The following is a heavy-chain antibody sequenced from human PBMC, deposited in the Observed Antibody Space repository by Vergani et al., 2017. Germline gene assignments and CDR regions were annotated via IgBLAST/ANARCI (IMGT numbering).Heavy chain of an antibody. D-gene: IGHD6-13*01. CDR3: AKGPGKQLVLANFRYYYYMDV. CDR2: IIPIFGTA. V-gene: IGHV1-69*01. J-gene: IGHJ6*03. Sequence: QVQLVQSGAEVKKPGSSVKVSCKASGGTFSSSAISWVRQAPGQGLEWMGGIIPIFGTANYAQKFQGRVTITADESTSTAYMELSSLRSEDTAVYYCAKGPGKQLVLANFRYYYYMDVWGKGTTVTVSS. CDR1: GGTFSSSA.